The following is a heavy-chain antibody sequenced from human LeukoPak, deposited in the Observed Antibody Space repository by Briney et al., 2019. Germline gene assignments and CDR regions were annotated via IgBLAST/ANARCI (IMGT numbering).Heavy chain of an antibody. CDR1: GYTFTDFL. J-gene: IGHJ5*02. Sequence: ASVKVSCEASGYTFTDFLIQWVRQAPGQGLEWVASINPNSGDTNVARRFRGRVAMTRDTSITTAYMVLTRLNSDDTAVYYCARGLIPLSNWFDPWGQGTVVIVSS. V-gene: IGHV1-2*02. CDR3: ARGLIPLSNWFDP. CDR2: INPNSGDT.